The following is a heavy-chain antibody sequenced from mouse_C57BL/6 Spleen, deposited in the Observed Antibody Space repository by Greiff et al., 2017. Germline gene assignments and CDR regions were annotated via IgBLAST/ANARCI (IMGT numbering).Heavy chain of an antibody. J-gene: IGHJ2*01. Sequence: EVQLQQSGPELVKPGASVKISCKASGYSFTGYYMPWVKQSSEKSLEWIGEINPSTGGTSYNQKFTGKATLTVDKSSSTAYMQLKSLTSEDSAVYYCARFGSYWDDWGQGTTLTVAS. CDR2: INPSTGGT. CDR1: GYSFTGYY. V-gene: IGHV1-43*01. CDR3: ARFGSYWDD. D-gene: IGHD4-1*01.